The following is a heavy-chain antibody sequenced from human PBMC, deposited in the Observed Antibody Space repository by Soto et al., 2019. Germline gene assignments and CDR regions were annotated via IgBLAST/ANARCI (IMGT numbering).Heavy chain of an antibody. J-gene: IGHJ6*04. CDR3: ASCTDYGEPGYYYYYGMEV. CDR2: IYYIGST. Sequence: TLSLTCTVSGGSISSGDYYWSWIRQPPGNGLEWIGYIYYIGSTYYNPSLKSRVTISVDTSKNQFSLKLSSVTAADTAVYYCASCTDYGEPGYYYYYGMEVWGKGTTVTVSS. D-gene: IGHD4-17*01. CDR1: GGSISSGDYY. V-gene: IGHV4-30-4*01.